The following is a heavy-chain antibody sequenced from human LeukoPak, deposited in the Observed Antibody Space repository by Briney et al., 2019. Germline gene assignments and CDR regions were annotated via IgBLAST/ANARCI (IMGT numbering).Heavy chain of an antibody. J-gene: IGHJ5*02. D-gene: IGHD6-13*01. V-gene: IGHV1-18*01. CDR3: ARISAAGTAKWFDP. Sequence: EASVKVSCKASGYTFTSYGISWVRLAPGQGLEWMGWISAYNGNTNYAQKLQGRVTMTTDTSTSTAYMELRSLRSDDTAVYYCARISAAGTAKWFDPWGQGTLVTVSS. CDR2: ISAYNGNT. CDR1: GYTFTSYG.